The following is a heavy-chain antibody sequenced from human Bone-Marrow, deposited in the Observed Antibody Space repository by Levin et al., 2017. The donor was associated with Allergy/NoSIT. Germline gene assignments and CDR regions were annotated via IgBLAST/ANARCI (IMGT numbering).Heavy chain of an antibody. CDR3: ARGSTLSY. D-gene: IGHD3-16*01. J-gene: IGHJ4*02. Sequence: GESLKISCAASGFIFRSDWMSWVRQAPGKGLEWVANIKEDGSEKYYVDSVKGRFTISRDNAKNSLYLLMNSLRAEDTAVYYCARGSTLSYWGQGTLVTVSS. V-gene: IGHV3-7*01. CDR2: IKEDGSEK. CDR1: GFIFRSDW.